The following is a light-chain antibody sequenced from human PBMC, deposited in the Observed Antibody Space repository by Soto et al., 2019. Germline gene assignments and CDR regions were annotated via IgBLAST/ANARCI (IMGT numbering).Light chain of an antibody. CDR3: QPWGTGIHVV. V-gene: IGLV4-69*01. J-gene: IGLJ2*01. CDR2: LDSDGSH. Sequence: QSVLTQSPSASASLGASVKLTCTLSSGHSSYAIAWHQQQPEKGPRYLMKLDSDGSHTKGDAIPDRFSGSSSGAERYLTNSSLQSEDEADYYCQPWGTGIHVVFGGGTKLTVL. CDR1: SGHSSYA.